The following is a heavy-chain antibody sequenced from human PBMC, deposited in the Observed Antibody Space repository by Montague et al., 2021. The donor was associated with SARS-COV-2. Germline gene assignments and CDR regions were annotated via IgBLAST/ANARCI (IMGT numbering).Heavy chain of an antibody. CDR3: GRGVVAATPVVDY. Sequence: SETLSLTCTVSGGSISSYYWSWIRQPPGKGLEWIGYIYYSGGTNYNPSLKSRVTMSVDTSKNQFSLKLNSVTAADTTVYYCGRGVVAATPVVDYWGRGTLVTVSS. CDR2: IYYSGGT. CDR1: GGSISSYY. D-gene: IGHD2-15*01. V-gene: IGHV4-59*12. J-gene: IGHJ4*02.